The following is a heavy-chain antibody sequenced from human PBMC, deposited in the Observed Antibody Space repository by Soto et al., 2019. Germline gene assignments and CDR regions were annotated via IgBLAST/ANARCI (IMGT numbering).Heavy chain of an antibody. CDR3: TSAGGVVENYGMDV. CDR2: IKSKTDGGTT. D-gene: IGHD3-16*01. V-gene: IGHV3-15*07. CDR1: GFTFSNAW. Sequence: GSLRLSCAASGFTFSNAWMNWVRQAPGKGLEWVGRIKSKTDGGTTDYAAPVKGRFTISRDDSKNTLYLQMNSLKTEDTAVYYCTSAGGVVENYGMDVWGQGTTVTVSS. J-gene: IGHJ6*02.